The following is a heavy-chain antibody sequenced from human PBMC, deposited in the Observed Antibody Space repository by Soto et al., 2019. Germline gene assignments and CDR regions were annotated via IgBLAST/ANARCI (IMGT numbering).Heavy chain of an antibody. CDR1: KGSFTDYF. V-gene: IGHV4-34*01. CDR3: VARGMTYDFLTVPHRFDA. CDR2: INHRGGA. Sequence: EAQSLTCAAHKGSFTDYFWTWNRQSPGRGLEWIGEINHRGGATYNPSLRSRVTISIDTSKNHFSLSLRSLTAADTAVYYCVARGMTYDFLTVPHRFDAWRHGPPVTVPS. D-gene: IGHD3-9*01. J-gene: IGHJ5*01.